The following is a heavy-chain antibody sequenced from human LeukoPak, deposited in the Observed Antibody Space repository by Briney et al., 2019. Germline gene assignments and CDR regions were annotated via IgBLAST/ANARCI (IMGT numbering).Heavy chain of an antibody. Sequence: PSETLSLTCAVYGGSFSGYYWSWIRQPPGKGLEWIGEINHSGSTNYNPSLKSRVTISVDTSKNQFSLKLSSETAADTAVYYCARSQQRPFYYGSGIFDYWGQGTLVTVSS. CDR2: INHSGST. CDR1: GGSFSGYY. CDR3: ARSQQRPFYYGSGIFDY. V-gene: IGHV4-34*01. D-gene: IGHD3-10*01. J-gene: IGHJ4*02.